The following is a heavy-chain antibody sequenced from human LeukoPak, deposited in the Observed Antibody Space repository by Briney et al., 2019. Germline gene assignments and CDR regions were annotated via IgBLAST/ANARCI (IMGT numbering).Heavy chain of an antibody. CDR1: GFTFDNYV. J-gene: IGHJ4*02. V-gene: IGHV3-43*02. D-gene: IGHD2-21*01. Sequence: PGGSLRLSCAASGFTFDNYVMHWVRQAPGKGLEWVSLISGDGGTISYADSVKGRFTISRDNSKNSLYLQMNSLRTEDTALYYCAKSYSSDGGLDYWGQGTLVTVSS. CDR2: ISGDGGTI. CDR3: AKSYSSDGGLDY.